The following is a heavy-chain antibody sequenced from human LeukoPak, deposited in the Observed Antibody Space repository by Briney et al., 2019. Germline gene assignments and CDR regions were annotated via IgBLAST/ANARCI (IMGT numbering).Heavy chain of an antibody. CDR1: GGTSSSYT. V-gene: IGHV1-69*04. D-gene: IGHD2-21*01. CDR3: ARDGNCGGDCESAFDI. CDR2: IIPILGIA. J-gene: IGHJ3*02. Sequence: SVKVSCKASGGTSSSYTISWVRQAPGQGLEWMGRIIPILGIANYAQKFQGRVTITADKSTSTAYMELSSLRSEDTAVYYCARDGNCGGDCESAFDIWSQGTMVTVSS.